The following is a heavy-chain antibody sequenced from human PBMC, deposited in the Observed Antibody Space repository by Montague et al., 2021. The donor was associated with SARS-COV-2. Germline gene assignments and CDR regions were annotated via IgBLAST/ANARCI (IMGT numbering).Heavy chain of an antibody. Sequence: SETLSLTCTVSGGSISSYYWSWIRQPPGKGLEWIGYIYYSGSTNYNPSLKSRVTISIDTSKNQFSLELSSVTAADMAVYYCASPGGYCTGGSCYYAYWGQGTLVTVSP. CDR1: GGSISSYY. D-gene: IGHD2-15*01. J-gene: IGHJ4*02. V-gene: IGHV4-59*01. CDR2: IYYSGST. CDR3: ASPGGYCTGGSCYYAY.